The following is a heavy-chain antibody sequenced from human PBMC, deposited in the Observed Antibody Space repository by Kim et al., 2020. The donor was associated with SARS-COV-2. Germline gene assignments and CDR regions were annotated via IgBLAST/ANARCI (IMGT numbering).Heavy chain of an antibody. CDR2: ITDSGGST. CDR1: GFIFTSYA. V-gene: IGHV3-23*01. D-gene: IGHD3-10*01. J-gene: IGHJ6*02. Sequence: GGSLRLSCAASGFIFTSYAMTWVRQAPGKGLEWVSSITDSGGSTYYADSVKGRFSISRDSSMHMLYLQMNSLRAEDTAVYYCVKRRYGECCLDVWGQGTT. CDR3: VKRRYGECCLDV.